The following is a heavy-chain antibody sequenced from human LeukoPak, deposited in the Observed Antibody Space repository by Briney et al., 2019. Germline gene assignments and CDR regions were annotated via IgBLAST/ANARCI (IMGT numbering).Heavy chain of an antibody. J-gene: IGHJ6*02. Sequence: SETLTLTCAVYGGFLSGYYWSWIRQPPGKGLEWIGESNHSGSTNYNPSLKSRVTISVDTSKNQFSLKLSSVTAADTAVYYCAAGRYYCGSGSYLSYYYYGMDVWGQGTTVTVSS. CDR1: GGFLSGYY. CDR3: AAGRYYCGSGSYLSYYYYGMDV. V-gene: IGHV4-34*01. CDR2: SNHSGST. D-gene: IGHD3-10*01.